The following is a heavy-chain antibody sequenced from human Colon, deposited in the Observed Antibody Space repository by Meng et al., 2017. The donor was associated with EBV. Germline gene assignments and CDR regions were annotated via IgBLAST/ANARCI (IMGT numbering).Heavy chain of an antibody. Sequence: VPGPVSVTPSGNVAPACVVSGDCITKPNVWAWVRQPPGKGLEWIGEIPHRGSSAYNPSLKSRVSMSIDKSKNQFSLKLTSVSAADTAVYHCLRGSGGSVWGQGTLVTVSS. J-gene: IGHJ1*01. CDR3: LRGSGGSV. V-gene: IGHV4-4*02. CDR2: IPHRGSS. CDR1: GDCITKPNV. D-gene: IGHD3-10*01.